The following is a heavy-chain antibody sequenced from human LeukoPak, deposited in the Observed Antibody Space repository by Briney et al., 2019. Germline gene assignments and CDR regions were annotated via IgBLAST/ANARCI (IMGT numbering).Heavy chain of an antibody. D-gene: IGHD2-15*01. CDR1: GYTFTSYG. Sequence: ASEKVSCKASGYTFTSYGISWVRQAPGQGLEWMGWISAYNGNTNYAQKLQGRVTMTTDTSTSTAYMELRSLRSDDTAVYYCARYWNYCSGGSCRPYYFDYWGQGTLVTVSS. V-gene: IGHV1-18*01. CDR2: ISAYNGNT. CDR3: ARYWNYCSGGSCRPYYFDY. J-gene: IGHJ4*02.